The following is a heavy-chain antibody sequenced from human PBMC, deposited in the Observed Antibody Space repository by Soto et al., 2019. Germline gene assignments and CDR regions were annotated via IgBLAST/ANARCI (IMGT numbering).Heavy chain of an antibody. J-gene: IGHJ4*02. D-gene: IGHD3-3*01. CDR1: GGSISSYY. Sequence: SETLSLTCTVSGGSISSYYWSWIRQPPGKGLEWIGYIYYSGSTNYNPSLKSRVTISVDTSKNQFSLKLSSVTAADTAVYYCASLVFGILEWPTVDYWGQGTLVTVSS. CDR3: ASLVFGILEWPTVDY. V-gene: IGHV4-59*01. CDR2: IYYSGST.